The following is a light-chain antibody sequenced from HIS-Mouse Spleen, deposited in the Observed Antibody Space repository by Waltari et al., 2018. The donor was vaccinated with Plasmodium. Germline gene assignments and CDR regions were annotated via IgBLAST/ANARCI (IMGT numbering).Light chain of an antibody. Sequence: SYELTQTPSVSVSPGQTARLTCSGDALPKQYAYWYQQKPGQAPVLVIYKDSERPSGIPERFSGSSSGTTVTLTISGVQAEDEADYYCQSADSSGTYVFGTGTKVTVL. V-gene: IGLV3-25*03. CDR1: ALPKQY. J-gene: IGLJ1*01. CDR3: QSADSSGTYV. CDR2: KDS.